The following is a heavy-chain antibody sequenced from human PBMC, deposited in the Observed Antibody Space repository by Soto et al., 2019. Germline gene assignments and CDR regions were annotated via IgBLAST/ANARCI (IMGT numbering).Heavy chain of an antibody. Sequence: ASVKVSCKASGYTFTSYYMHWVRQAPGQGLEWMGIINPSGGSTSYAQKFQGRVTMTRDTSKNQFSLKLSSVTAADTAVYYCARENPYDSSGYYHWGQGTLVTVSS. V-gene: IGHV1-46*01. J-gene: IGHJ5*02. CDR3: ARENPYDSSGYYH. CDR1: GYTFTSYY. CDR2: INPSGGST. D-gene: IGHD3-22*01.